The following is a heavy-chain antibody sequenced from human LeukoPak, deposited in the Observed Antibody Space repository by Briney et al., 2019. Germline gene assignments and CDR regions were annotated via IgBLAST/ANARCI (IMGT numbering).Heavy chain of an antibody. Sequence: SGGSLRLSCAASGFTFNLYAMHWVRQAPGKGLEWVAVMSYDGSKKYYTDSVKGRFTISRDNSKNTLYVLINDPRPEDTAVYYCARGDHYYDSSAFIDYWGQGTLVTVSS. CDR2: MSYDGSKK. V-gene: IGHV3-30*04. J-gene: IGHJ4*02. CDR3: ARGDHYYDSSAFIDY. CDR1: GFTFNLYA. D-gene: IGHD3-22*01.